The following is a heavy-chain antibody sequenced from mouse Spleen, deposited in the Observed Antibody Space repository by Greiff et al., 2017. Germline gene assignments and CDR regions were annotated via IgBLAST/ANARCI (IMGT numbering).Heavy chain of an antibody. V-gene: IGHV1S56*01. CDR1: GYTFTSYY. CDR3: ARTGGDYFDY. J-gene: IGHJ2*01. CDR2: IYPGNVNT. Sequence: QVQLQQSGPELVKPGASVRISCKASGYTFTSYYIHWVKQRPGQGLEWIGWIYPGNVNTKYNEKFKGKATLTADKSSSTAYMQLSSLTSEDSAVYFCARTGGDYFDYWGQGTTLTVSS.